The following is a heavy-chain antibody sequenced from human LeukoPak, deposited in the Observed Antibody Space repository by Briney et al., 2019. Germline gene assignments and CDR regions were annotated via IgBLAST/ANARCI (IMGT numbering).Heavy chain of an antibody. V-gene: IGHV3-7*01. D-gene: IGHD2-21*01. Sequence: GGSLRLSCAASGFTFSSYWMSWVRQAPGKGLEWVANIKQDGSEKYYVDSVKGRFTISRDNAKNSLYLQMNSLRAEDTAVYYCARDYGDHPSPEVTLDLWGQGTLVTVSS. CDR1: GFTFSSYW. CDR3: ARDYGDHPSPEVTLDL. CDR2: IKQDGSEK. J-gene: IGHJ4*02.